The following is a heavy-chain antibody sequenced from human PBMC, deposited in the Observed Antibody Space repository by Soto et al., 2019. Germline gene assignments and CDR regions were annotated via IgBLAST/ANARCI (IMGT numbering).Heavy chain of an antibody. V-gene: IGHV1-18*01. D-gene: IGHD4-17*01. CDR2: ISAYNGNT. CDR1: GYTFTSYG. J-gene: IGHJ4*02. CDR3: ATGPSDYVALYFDY. Sequence: GASVKVSCKASGYTFTSYGISWVRQAPGQGLEWMGWISAYNGNTNYAQKLKGRVTMTTDTSTSTAYMELRSLRSDDTAVYYCATGPSDYVALYFDYWGQGTLVTVSS.